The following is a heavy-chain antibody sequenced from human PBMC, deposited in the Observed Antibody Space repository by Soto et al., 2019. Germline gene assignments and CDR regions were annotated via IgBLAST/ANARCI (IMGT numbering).Heavy chain of an antibody. D-gene: IGHD3-16*01. J-gene: IGHJ4*02. CDR2: IYYSGST. CDR3: ASQDVMRLGYFDY. Sequence: SETLSLTCTVSGGSISSSSYYWGWIRQPPGKGLEWIGSIYYSGSTYYNPSLKSRVTISVDTSKNQFSLKLSSVTAADTAVYYCASQDVMRLGYFDYWGQGTLVTVSS. V-gene: IGHV4-39*01. CDR1: GGSISSSSYY.